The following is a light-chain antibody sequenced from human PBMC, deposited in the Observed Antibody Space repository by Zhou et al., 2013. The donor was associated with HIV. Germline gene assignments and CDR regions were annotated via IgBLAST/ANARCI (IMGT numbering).Light chain of an antibody. CDR3: QHYNNWPPIT. V-gene: IGKV3-15*01. Sequence: EIVLTQSPATLSVFPGERATLSCRASQSLTSNVAWYQQKPGQAPRLLVYGASTRATGIPARFSGSGSGTEFTLTISSMQSEDVAVYYCQHYNNWPPITFGQGT. CDR2: GAS. J-gene: IGKJ5*01. CDR1: QSLTSN.